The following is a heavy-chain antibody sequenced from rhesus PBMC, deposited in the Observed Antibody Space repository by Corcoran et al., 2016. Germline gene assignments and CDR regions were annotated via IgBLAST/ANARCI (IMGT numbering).Heavy chain of an antibody. J-gene: IGHJ4*01. CDR2: IYGSGSST. D-gene: IGHD6-25*01. V-gene: IGHV4-169*02. CDR1: GGLISISH. Sequence: QLQRQEAGPGLDTPTETLAGNCAGSGGLISISHWHWRRQARGKGREWIGYIYGSGSSTNYNPTLKSRVTLSVDTSKTQLCLKLSSVTAANTAVYYCASALSGSWRNFDYWGQGVLVTVAS. CDR3: ASALSGSWRNFDY.